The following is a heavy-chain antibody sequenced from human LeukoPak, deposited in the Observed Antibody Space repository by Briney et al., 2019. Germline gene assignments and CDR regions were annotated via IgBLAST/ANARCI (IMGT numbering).Heavy chain of an antibody. CDR1: GFSFEAYG. V-gene: IGHV3-9*01. Sequence: GGSLRLSCAASGFSFEAYGMYWVRQAPGKGLEWVSGITWNSDDMAYADSVKGRFAISRDNAKNCLYLQMNSLTVEDTALYYCTRVTSWRTGFDYWGQGTLVTVSS. CDR2: ITWNSDDM. J-gene: IGHJ4*02. CDR3: TRVTSWRTGFDY. D-gene: IGHD1-1*01.